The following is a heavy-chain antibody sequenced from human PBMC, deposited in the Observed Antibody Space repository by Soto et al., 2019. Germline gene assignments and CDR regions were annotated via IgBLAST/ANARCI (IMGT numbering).Heavy chain of an antibody. CDR3: ASHNFFCGGDCNSSGMDV. CDR2: IDPSDSYT. J-gene: IGHJ6*02. CDR1: GYMFTNYW. D-gene: IGHD2-21*02. Sequence: PGESLKISCQGSGYMFTNYWIKWVRQVSGGGLQWLGRIDPSDSYTKYNPSFQGHVTISADRSTSTAYLPWSRLRDSDTALSFRASHNFFCGGDCNSSGMDVRRQGTTVTVSS. V-gene: IGHV5-10-1*01.